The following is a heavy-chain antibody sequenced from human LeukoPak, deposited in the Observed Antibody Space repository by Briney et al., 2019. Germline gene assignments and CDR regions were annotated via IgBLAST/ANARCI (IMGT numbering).Heavy chain of an antibody. D-gene: IGHD3-3*01. CDR1: GYTFTGYY. V-gene: IGHV1-2*02. CDR2: INPNSGGT. CDR3: ARNGADFWSGNNAFDI. J-gene: IGHJ3*02. Sequence: ASVKVSCKASGYTFTGYYMHWVRQAPGQGLEWMGWINPNSGGTNYAQKFQGRVTMTRDTSISTAYMELSRLRSDDTAVYYCARNGADFWSGNNAFDIWGQGTMVTVSS.